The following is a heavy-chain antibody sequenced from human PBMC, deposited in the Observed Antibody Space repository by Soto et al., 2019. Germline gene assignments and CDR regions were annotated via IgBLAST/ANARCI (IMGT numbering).Heavy chain of an antibody. D-gene: IGHD1-26*01. CDR3: ARGIVGATDFDY. J-gene: IGHJ4*02. V-gene: IGHV4-59*01. Sequence: SETLSLTCTVSGGSISSYYWSWIRQPPGKGLEWIGYIYYSGSTNYNPSLKSRVTISVDTSKNQFSLKLSSVTAADTAVYYCARGIVGATDFDYWGQGTLVTVSS. CDR2: IYYSGST. CDR1: GGSISSYY.